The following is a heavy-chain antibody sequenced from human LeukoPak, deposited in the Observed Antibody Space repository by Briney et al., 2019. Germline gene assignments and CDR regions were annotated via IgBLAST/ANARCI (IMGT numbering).Heavy chain of an antibody. CDR2: SSGSGGST. J-gene: IGHJ5*02. Sequence: GGSLRLSCAASGFTFSSYAMCWVRQAPGKGLDWVSASSGSGGSTYYADSVKGRFTISRDNSKNTLYLQMNSLRAENTAVYNCAKQSRGSSNWFDPWGRETLVTVSS. CDR3: AKQSRGSSNWFDP. CDR1: GFTFSSYA. D-gene: IGHD6-19*01. V-gene: IGHV3-23*01.